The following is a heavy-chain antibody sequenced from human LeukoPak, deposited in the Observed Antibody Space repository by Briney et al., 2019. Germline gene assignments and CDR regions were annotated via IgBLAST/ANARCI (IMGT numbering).Heavy chain of an antibody. Sequence: AAVKVSCKTSGYSFTAYYIHWMRQAPGQGLEWMGWFNPNTGGINYAQKFLGRVTMTRDTSISTAYMDLRSLRSDDTAIYYCARGSDFFSDYYNYGMDLWGQGTTVTVSS. D-gene: IGHD3-10*01. CDR3: ARGSDFFSDYYNYGMDL. CDR1: GYSFTAYY. CDR2: FNPNTGGI. V-gene: IGHV1-2*02. J-gene: IGHJ6*02.